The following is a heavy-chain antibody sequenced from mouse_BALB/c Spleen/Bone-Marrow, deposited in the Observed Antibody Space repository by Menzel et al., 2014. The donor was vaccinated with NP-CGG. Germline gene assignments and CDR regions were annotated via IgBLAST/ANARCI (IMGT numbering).Heavy chain of an antibody. Sequence: EVQLVESGGGLVKPGGSLKLSCAATGFTFNRYVMSWVRQTPEKRLEWVASISVVGSYSYYPDSVKGRFTISRDNAKNSLYMEMSSLRSEDTDMFYCARRGYGNHGYYAMDYWGQGTSVTVSS. D-gene: IGHD2-1*01. CDR3: ARRGYGNHGYYAMDY. CDR2: ISVVGSYS. J-gene: IGHJ4*01. CDR1: GFTFNRYV. V-gene: IGHV5-9-3*01.